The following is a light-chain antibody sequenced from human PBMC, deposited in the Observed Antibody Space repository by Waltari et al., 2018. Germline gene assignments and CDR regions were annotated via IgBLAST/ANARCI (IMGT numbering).Light chain of an antibody. CDR1: QSVSSY. CDR2: DAS. J-gene: IGKJ2*01. CDR3: QQRSNWPYT. Sequence: EIVLTQSPATLSLSPGERATLSCRASQSVSSYVAWYQQKPGQAPRLLIYDASNSATGIPARFSGSGSGTDFTLTISSLEPEDFAVYYCQQRSNWPYTFGQGTKLEIK. V-gene: IGKV3-11*01.